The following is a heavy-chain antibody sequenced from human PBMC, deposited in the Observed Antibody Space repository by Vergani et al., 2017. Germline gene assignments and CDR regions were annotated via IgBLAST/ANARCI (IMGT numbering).Heavy chain of an antibody. J-gene: IGHJ4*02. CDR3: VRDSGNYGGCSGYYS. CDR2: IYSGGST. D-gene: IGHD3-3*01. Sequence: EVQLVESGGGLIQPGGSLRLSCAASGFTVSSNYMSWVRQAPGEGLEWVSVIYSGGSTYYADSVKGRFTISRDKSKNTLYLQRNSLRAEDTAVYYCVRDSGNYGGCSGYYSWGQGTLVTVSS. V-gene: IGHV3-53*01. CDR1: GFTVSSNY.